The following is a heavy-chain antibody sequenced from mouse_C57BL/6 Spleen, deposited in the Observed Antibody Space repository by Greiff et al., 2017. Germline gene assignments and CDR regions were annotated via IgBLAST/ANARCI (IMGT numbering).Heavy chain of an antibody. Sequence: QVQLQQPGAELVKPGASVKLSCKASGYTFTSYWMHWVKQRPGQGLEWIGMIHPNSGSTNYNEKFKSKATLTVAKSSSTAYMQLSSLTSEDSAVYYCARGLPPLTRCAYWGQGTLVTVSA. CDR2: IHPNSGST. J-gene: IGHJ3*01. CDR3: ARGLPPLTRCAY. CDR1: GYTFTSYW. V-gene: IGHV1-64*01. D-gene: IGHD1-3*01.